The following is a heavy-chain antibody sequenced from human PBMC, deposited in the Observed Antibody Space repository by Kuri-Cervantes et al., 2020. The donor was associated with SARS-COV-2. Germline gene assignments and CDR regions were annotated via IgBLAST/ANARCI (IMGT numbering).Heavy chain of an antibody. Sequence: GESLKISCAASGFIFDTYAMSWVRQAPGKGLEWVSVISGTGGSSTFYADSVKGRFTISRDNSKNTLYLQMNSLRAEDTAVYYCAREGYDMSDAFDIWGQGTMVTVSS. V-gene: IGHV3-23*01. CDR3: AREGYDMSDAFDI. CDR1: GFIFDTYA. D-gene: IGHD3-9*01. J-gene: IGHJ3*02. CDR2: ISGTGGSST.